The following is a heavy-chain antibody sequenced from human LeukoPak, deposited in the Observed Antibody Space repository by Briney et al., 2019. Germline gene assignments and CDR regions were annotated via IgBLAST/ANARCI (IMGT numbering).Heavy chain of an antibody. Sequence: PSETLSLTCTVSGGSISSYYWSWIRQPPGKGLEWIGYIYYSGSTNYNPSLKSRVTISVDTSKNQFSLKLSSVTAADTAVYYCARSLSSHDAFDIWGQGTMVTVSS. CDR3: ARSLSSHDAFDI. D-gene: IGHD6-19*01. CDR2: IYYSGST. CDR1: GGSISSYY. V-gene: IGHV4-59*01. J-gene: IGHJ3*02.